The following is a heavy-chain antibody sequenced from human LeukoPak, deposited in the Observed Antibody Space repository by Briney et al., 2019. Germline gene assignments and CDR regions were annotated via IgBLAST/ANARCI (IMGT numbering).Heavy chain of an antibody. V-gene: IGHV3-30*02. J-gene: IGHJ4*02. CDR3: AKDADRDFWSGYIDY. D-gene: IGHD3-3*01. Sequence: PGGSLRLSCAASGFTFSSYGMHWVRQAPGKGLEWVAFIRYDGSDKYYADSVKGRFTISRDNSKNTLYLQMNSLRAEDTAVYYCAKDADRDFWSGYIDYWGQGTLVTVSS. CDR1: GFTFSSYG. CDR2: IRYDGSDK.